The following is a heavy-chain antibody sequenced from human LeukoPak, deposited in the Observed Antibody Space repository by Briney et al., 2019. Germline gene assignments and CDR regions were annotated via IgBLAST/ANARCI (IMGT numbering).Heavy chain of an antibody. Sequence: GGSLRLSCAASGFTFSSYEMNWVRQAPGKGLKRVSYISRSGTTIYYADSVKGRFTISRDNSKNTLYLQMNSLRAEDTAVYYCARGSQYNILTGFIVGAMDDFDYWGQGTLVTVSS. CDR1: GFTFSSYE. CDR3: ARGSQYNILTGFIVGAMDDFDY. J-gene: IGHJ4*02. CDR2: ISRSGTTI. D-gene: IGHD3-9*01. V-gene: IGHV3-48*03.